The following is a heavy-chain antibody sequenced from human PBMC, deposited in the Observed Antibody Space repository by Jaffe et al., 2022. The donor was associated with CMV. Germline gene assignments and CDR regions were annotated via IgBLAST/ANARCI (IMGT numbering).Heavy chain of an antibody. CDR1: GFTFSSYS. D-gene: IGHD1-26*01. J-gene: IGHJ4*02. CDR3: ARAEVTELLPFDY. CDR2: ISSSSSYI. V-gene: IGHV3-21*01. Sequence: EVQLVESGGGLVKPGGSLRLSCAASGFTFSSYSMNWVRQAPGKGLEWVSSISSSSSYIYYADSVKGRFTISRDNAKNSLYLQMNSLRAEDTAVYYCARAEVTELLPFDYWGQGTLVTVSS.